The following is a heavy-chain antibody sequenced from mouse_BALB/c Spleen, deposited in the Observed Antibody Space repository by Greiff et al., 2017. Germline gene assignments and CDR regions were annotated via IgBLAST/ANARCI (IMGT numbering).Heavy chain of an antibody. CDR1: GYTFSSYW. V-gene: IGHV1-9*01. J-gene: IGHJ4*01. CDR2: ILPGSGST. Sequence: VQLQQSGAELMKPGASVKISCKATGYTFSSYWIEWVKQRPGHGLEWIGEILPGSGSTNYNEKFKGKATFTADTSSNTAYMQLSSLTSEDSAVYYCARGVLRPYAMDYWGQGTSVTVSS. CDR3: ARGVLRPYAMDY. D-gene: IGHD1-2*01.